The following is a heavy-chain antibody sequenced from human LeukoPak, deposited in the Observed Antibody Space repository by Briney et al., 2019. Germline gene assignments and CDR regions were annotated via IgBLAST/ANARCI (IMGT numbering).Heavy chain of an antibody. J-gene: IGHJ4*02. D-gene: IGHD6-19*01. V-gene: IGHV1-2*02. Sequence: GASVKVSCKASGYTFTGYYMHWVGQAPGQGLEWMGWINPNSGGTNYAQKFQGRVTMTRDTSISTAYMELSRLRSDDTAVYYCARGSSGWYGIFDYWGQGTLVTVSS. CDR1: GYTFTGYY. CDR2: INPNSGGT. CDR3: ARGSSGWYGIFDY.